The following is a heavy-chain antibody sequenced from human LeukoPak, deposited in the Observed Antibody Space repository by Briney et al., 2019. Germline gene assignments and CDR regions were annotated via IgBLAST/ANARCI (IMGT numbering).Heavy chain of an antibody. Sequence: KPSETLSLTCTVSGGSISSSSYYWGSIRQPPGKRLEWIGSIYYSGSTYYNPSLKSRVTISVDTSKNQFSLKLSSVTAADTAVYYCARPSTDCVWGSYRTGAFDIWGQGTMVTVSS. CDR2: IYYSGST. J-gene: IGHJ3*02. V-gene: IGHV4-39*01. CDR1: GGSISSSSYY. CDR3: ARPSTDCVWGSYRTGAFDI. D-gene: IGHD3-16*02.